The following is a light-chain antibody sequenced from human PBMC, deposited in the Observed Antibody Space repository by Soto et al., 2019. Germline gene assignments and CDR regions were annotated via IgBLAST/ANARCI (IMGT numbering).Light chain of an antibody. CDR3: HQSVVSRWT. CDR1: QSVSDN. V-gene: IGKV3-15*01. J-gene: IGKJ1*01. Sequence: EIIMTQSPATLSVSPGERVTLSCRASQSVSDNVAWYQQRPGQSPRLLMHSASARAAGLPARFSGSGSGTEFSLSIHSLQSEDFAVYYCHQSVVSRWTFGQGTKVEVK. CDR2: SAS.